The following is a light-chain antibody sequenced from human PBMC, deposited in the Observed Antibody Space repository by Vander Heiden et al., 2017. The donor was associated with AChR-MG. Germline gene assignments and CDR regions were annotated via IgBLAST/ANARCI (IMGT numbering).Light chain of an antibody. J-gene: IGKJ4*01. CDR1: QDISNY. V-gene: IGKV1-33*01. CDR3: QQYNNLPLT. Sequence: DIQMTQSPSSLSASVGDKATITCQASQDISNYLNWYQQKPGKAPKLLIYDASKLETGVPSRFSGSGSGTDFTFTISSLQPEDVATYYCQQYNNLPLTFGGGTKLEIK. CDR2: DAS.